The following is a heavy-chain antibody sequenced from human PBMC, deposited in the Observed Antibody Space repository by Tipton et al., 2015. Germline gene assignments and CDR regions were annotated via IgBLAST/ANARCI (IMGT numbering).Heavy chain of an antibody. D-gene: IGHD2-15*01. CDR2: IYHSGST. J-gene: IGHJ5*02. CDR3: ARGHSAGSYYSCWFDP. CDR1: GYSISSGYY. V-gene: IGHV4-38-2*01. Sequence: GLVKPSETLSLTCAVSGYSISSGYYWGWIRQPPGKGLEWIGSIYHSGSTYYNSSLKSRVTISVDTSKNQFSLKLSSVTAADTAVYYCARGHSAGSYYSCWFDPWGQGTLVTVSS.